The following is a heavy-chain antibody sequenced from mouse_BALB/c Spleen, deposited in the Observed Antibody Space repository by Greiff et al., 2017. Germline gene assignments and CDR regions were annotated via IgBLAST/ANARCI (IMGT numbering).Heavy chain of an antibody. CDR3: ARNHRSYYAMDD. CDR2: IDPANGNT. V-gene: IGHV14-3*02. Sequence: EVQLVESGAELVKPGASVKLSCTASGFNIKDTYMHWVKQRPEQGLEWIGRIDPANGNTKYDPKFQGKATITADTSSNTAYLQLSSLTSEDTAVYYCARNHRSYYAMDDWGQGTSVTVSS. J-gene: IGHJ4*01. CDR1: GFNIKDTY.